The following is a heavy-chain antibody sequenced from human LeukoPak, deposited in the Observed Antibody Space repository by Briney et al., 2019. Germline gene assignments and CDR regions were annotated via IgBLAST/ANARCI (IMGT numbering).Heavy chain of an antibody. CDR1: GYTFTGYY. D-gene: IGHD5-12*01. V-gene: IGHV1-2*02. CDR2: INPNSGGT. J-gene: IGHJ5*02. CDR3: ARVGYSGYDFGWFDP. Sequence: ASVEVSCKASGYTFTGYYMHWVRQAPGQGLEWMGWINPNSGGTNYAQKFQGRVTMSRDTSFSTAYMELSRLRYDDTAVYYCARVGYSGYDFGWFDPWGQGTLVTVSS.